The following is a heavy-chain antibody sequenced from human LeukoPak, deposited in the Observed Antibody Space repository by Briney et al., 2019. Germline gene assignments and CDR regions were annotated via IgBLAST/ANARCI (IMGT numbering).Heavy chain of an antibody. CDR3: AKDAQRGFDYSNSLQN. CDR2: IWSDGSDK. CDR1: GFTFSHYG. Sequence: GRSLRLSCAACGFTFSHYGMHWVCQTPGAGLEWVAVIWSDGSDKYYAKSVKGRFTISRDNSKNSLFLQMNSLRAEDTAVYYCAKDAQRGFDYSNSLQNWGQGILVTVSS. V-gene: IGHV3-33*06. J-gene: IGHJ1*01. D-gene: IGHD4-11*01.